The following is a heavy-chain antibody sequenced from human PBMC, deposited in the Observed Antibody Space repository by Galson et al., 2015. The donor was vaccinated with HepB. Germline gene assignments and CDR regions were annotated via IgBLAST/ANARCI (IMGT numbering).Heavy chain of an antibody. CDR1: GYTFTSYG. CDR2: ISAYNGNT. Sequence: SVKVSCKASGYTFTSYGISWVRQAPGQGLEWMGWISAYNGNTNYAQKLQGRVTMTTDTSTSTAYMELRSLRSDDTAVYYCARRGGKPLRPIRNPGYWFDPWGQGTLVTVSS. CDR3: ARRGGKPLRPIRNPGYWFDP. J-gene: IGHJ5*02. D-gene: IGHD1-14*01. V-gene: IGHV1-18*01.